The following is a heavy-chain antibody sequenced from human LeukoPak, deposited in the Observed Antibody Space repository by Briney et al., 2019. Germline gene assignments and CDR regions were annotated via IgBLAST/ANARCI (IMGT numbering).Heavy chain of an antibody. CDR3: AKDLREEWLAFDY. D-gene: IGHD5-12*01. V-gene: IGHV3-9*01. CDR1: GFTFDDYA. Sequence: GGSLRLSCAASGFTFDDYAMHWVRHAPGKGLEWVSGISWNSGSIGYADSVKGRFTISRDNAKNSLYLQMNSLRAEDTALYYCAKDLREEWLAFDYWGQGTLVTVSS. J-gene: IGHJ4*02. CDR2: ISWNSGSI.